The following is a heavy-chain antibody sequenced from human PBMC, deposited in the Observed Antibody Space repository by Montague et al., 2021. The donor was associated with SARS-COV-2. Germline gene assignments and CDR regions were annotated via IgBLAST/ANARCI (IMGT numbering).Heavy chain of an antibody. CDR2: IYYSGST. J-gene: IGHJ4*02. V-gene: IGHV4-59*01. Sequence: SETLSLTCTVSGGSISSYYWNWIRQSPGKGLEWIGYIYYSGSTKYNPFFKSRVTMLVDTSKRQMSLRLNSVTAADTAVYYCAGAPIYRSSWYAYFNYWGQGTLVTVSS. D-gene: IGHD6-13*01. CDR3: AGAPIYRSSWYAYFNY. CDR1: GGSISSYY.